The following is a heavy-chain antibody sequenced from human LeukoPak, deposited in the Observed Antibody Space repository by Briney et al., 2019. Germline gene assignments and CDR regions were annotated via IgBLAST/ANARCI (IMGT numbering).Heavy chain of an antibody. D-gene: IGHD3-22*01. CDR3: ARAYWVTVIVDDAFDS. J-gene: IGHJ3*02. CDR2: VNWNGYNT. Sequence: PGGALRLSCSASGFTLDHYGMAWVRPAPGQGLEWVYRVNWNGYNTAHAESVKGRFTGSRDNAKTSLYLQMTSLRAEDTALYCCARAYWVTVIVDDAFDSWGQGTMVTASS. V-gene: IGHV3-20*04. CDR1: GFTLDHYG.